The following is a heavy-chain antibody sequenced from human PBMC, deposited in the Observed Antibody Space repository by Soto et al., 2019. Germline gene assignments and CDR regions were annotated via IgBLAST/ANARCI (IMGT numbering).Heavy chain of an antibody. V-gene: IGHV4-59*01. J-gene: IGHJ4*02. D-gene: IGHD6-13*01. CDR3: ARGTSWQLPFDY. CDR2: ISYSGST. CDR1: SDSISSYY. Sequence: KPSETLSLTCTVSSDSISSYYWSWIRQPPGKRLEWIGYISYSGSTGYNPSLKSRVTISGDTSKNQFSLKVSSVTAADTAVYYCARGTSWQLPFDYWGQGTLVTVSS.